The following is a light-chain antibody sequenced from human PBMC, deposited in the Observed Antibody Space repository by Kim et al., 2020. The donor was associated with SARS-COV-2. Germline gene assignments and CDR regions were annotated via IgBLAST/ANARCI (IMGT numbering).Light chain of an antibody. Sequence: SSELTQDPAVSVALGQTVRITCQGDSLRSYYATWYQQKPGQAPVLVIYGKNSRPSGIPARFSASYSGNTAFLTITGAQAGDEADYYCNSRDSGVNHVIFG. CDR1: SLRSYY. V-gene: IGLV3-19*01. J-gene: IGLJ2*01. CDR2: GKN. CDR3: NSRDSGVNHVI.